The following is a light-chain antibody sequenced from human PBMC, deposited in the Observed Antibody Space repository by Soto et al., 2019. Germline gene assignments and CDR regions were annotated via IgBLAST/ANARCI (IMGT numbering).Light chain of an antibody. CDR3: QQYGSSGT. J-gene: IGKJ1*01. CDR2: DAS. Sequence: EIVLTQSPATLSLSPGERATLSCRASQSVSSYLAWYQQKPGQAPRLLTYDASNRATGIPARFSGSGSGTDFTLTISSLEPEDFAVYYCQQYGSSGTFGQGTKVDIK. V-gene: IGKV3-11*01. CDR1: QSVSSY.